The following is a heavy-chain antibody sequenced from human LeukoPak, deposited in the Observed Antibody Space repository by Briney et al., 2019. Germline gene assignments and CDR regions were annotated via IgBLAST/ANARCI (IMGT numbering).Heavy chain of an antibody. CDR2: LSGSGGGT. D-gene: IGHD3-10*01. J-gene: IGHJ4*02. CDR3: AKRGVVIRVFLVGFHKETYYFDS. Sequence: GGSLRLSCAVSGITLSNYAVSWVRQAPGKGLEWVAGLSGSGGGTNYADSVQGRFTISRDNPKNTLYLQMNSLRAGDTAVYFCAKRGVVIRVFLVGFHKETYYFDSWGQGALVTVSS. CDR1: GITLSNYA. V-gene: IGHV3-23*01.